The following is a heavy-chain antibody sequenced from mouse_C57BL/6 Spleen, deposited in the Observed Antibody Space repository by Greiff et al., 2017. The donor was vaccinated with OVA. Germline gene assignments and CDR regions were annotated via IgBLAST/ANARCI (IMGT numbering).Heavy chain of an antibody. CDR2: IWTGGGT. CDR3: ARISIYDGYYEDY. D-gene: IGHD2-3*01. J-gene: IGHJ2*01. Sequence: QVQLQQSGPGLVAPSQSLSITCTVSGFSLTSYSISWVRQPPGKGLEWLGVIWTGGGTNYNSALKSRLSISKDNSKSQVFLKMNSLQTDDTARYYCARISIYDGYYEDYWGQGTTLTVSS. V-gene: IGHV2-9-1*01. CDR1: GFSLTSYS.